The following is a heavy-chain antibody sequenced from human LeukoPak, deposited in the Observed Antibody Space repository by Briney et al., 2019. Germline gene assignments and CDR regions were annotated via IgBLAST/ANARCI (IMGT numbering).Heavy chain of an antibody. J-gene: IGHJ3*02. V-gene: IGHV4-30-2*01. CDR3: AGDHESGAFDI. CDR1: GGSISSGGYS. D-gene: IGHD3-10*01. Sequence: SQTLSLTCTVSGGSISSGGYSWSWIRQPPGKGLEWIGYIYHSGSTYYNPSLKSRVTISVDRSKNQFSLKLSSVTAADTAVYYCAGDHESGAFDIWGQGTMVTVSS. CDR2: IYHSGST.